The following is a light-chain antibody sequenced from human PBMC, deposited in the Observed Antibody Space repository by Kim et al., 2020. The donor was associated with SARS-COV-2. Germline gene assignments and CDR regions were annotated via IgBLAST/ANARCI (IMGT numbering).Light chain of an antibody. CDR3: QQRYNWPLT. CDR2: ETS. V-gene: IGKV3-11*01. Sequence: EIVLKQSPATLSLSPGERATLSCRASKSVGNSLAWFQQKPGQAPRLLIFETSNRATGIPARFSVSGSGTGFTLTISSLEPEDFAVYYCQQRYNWPLTFVGGTKVDIK. CDR1: KSVGNS. J-gene: IGKJ4*01.